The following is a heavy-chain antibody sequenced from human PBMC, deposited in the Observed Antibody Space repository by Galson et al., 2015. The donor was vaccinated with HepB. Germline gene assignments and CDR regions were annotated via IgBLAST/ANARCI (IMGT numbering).Heavy chain of an antibody. J-gene: IGHJ6*03. D-gene: IGHD6-19*01. V-gene: IGHV4-31*03. Sequence: TLSLTCTVSGGSISSGGYYWSWIRQHPGKGLEWIGYIYYSGSTYYNPSLKSRVTISVDTSKNQFSLKLSSVTAADTAVYYCAREGSGWAGGYYYYMDVWGKGTTVTVSS. CDR2: IYYSGST. CDR3: AREGSGWAGGYYYYMDV. CDR1: GGSISSGGYY.